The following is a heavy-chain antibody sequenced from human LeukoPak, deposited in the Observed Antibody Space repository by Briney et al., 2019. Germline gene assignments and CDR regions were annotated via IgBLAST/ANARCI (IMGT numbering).Heavy chain of an antibody. CDR1: GYTFTSYG. Sequence: ASVKVSCKASGYTFTSYGLSWVRQAPGQGLEWMGWISVDNGNTNYAQKVQGRVTMTTDTSTSTAYMELRSLRSDDTAVYYCATMWGTGYQKLITSFRVVQDAFDIWGQGTMVTVSS. D-gene: IGHD3-3*01. CDR2: ISVDNGNT. J-gene: IGHJ3*02. CDR3: ATMWGTGYQKLITSFRVVQDAFDI. V-gene: IGHV1-18*01.